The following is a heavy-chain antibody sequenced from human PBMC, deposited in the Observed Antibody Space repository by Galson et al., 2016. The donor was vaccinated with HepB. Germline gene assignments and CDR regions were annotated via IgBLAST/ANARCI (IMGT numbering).Heavy chain of an antibody. Sequence: SVKVSCKASGYTFNNYPMHWVRQAPGQRLEWMGWINAGNGNTKYSQKFQGRVTVTGDTSARTAYMELSSLRSEDSAVYYCARGRSGSHYYGSSGYYYSLDYWGQGTLVTVAS. V-gene: IGHV1-3*01. CDR3: ARGRSGSHYYGSSGYYYSLDY. D-gene: IGHD3-22*01. CDR1: GYTFNNYP. J-gene: IGHJ4*02. CDR2: INAGNGNT.